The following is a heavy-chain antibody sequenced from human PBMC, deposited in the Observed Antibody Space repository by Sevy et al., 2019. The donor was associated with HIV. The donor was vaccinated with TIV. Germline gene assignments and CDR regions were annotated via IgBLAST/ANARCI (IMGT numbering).Heavy chain of an antibody. D-gene: IGHD6-13*01. CDR2: IYSGGNT. CDR1: GGSIRSYY. J-gene: IGHJ5*02. CDR3: ARDKGGSTWYLLDP. Sequence: SETLSLTCAVSGGSIRSYYWSWIRQPAGKGLEWIGRIYSGGNTNYNPSLKSRVTMSVDTSKNQFSLELRSVTAADTAVYYCARDKGGSTWYLLDPWVQGRLVTVSS. V-gene: IGHV4-4*07.